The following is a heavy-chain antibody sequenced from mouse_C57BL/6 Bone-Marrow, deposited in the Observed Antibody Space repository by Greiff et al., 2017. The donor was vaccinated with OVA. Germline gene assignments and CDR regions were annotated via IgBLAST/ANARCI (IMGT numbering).Heavy chain of an antibody. CDR1: GYTFTSYW. J-gene: IGHJ1*03. D-gene: IGHD2-4*01. V-gene: IGHV1-69*01. CDR3: ARGLPGGWDFDV. CDR2: IDPSDSYT. Sequence: QVQLQQPGAELVIPGASVKLSCKASGYTFTSYWMHWVKQRPGQGLEWIGEIDPSDSYTNYNQKFKGKSTLTVDKSSSTAYMQLSSLTSEDSAVYYCARGLPGGWDFDVWGTGTTVTVSS.